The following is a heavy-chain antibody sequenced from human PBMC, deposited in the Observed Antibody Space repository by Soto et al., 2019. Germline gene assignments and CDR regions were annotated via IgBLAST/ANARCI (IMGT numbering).Heavy chain of an antibody. D-gene: IGHD6-6*01. CDR1: GYTFTDYR. CDR3: ARPAGRLANWFDP. V-gene: IGHV1-46*01. Sequence: QVQLVQSGVEVKKPGASVKVSYKASGYTFTDYRMIWVRQAPGQGLEWMGIINPSGGSTNYAPNFQGRVTLTRDSFTSTVYMELSNLRSEDTAVYYCARPAGRLANWFDPWGQGTLVTVSS. CDR2: INPSGGST. J-gene: IGHJ5*02.